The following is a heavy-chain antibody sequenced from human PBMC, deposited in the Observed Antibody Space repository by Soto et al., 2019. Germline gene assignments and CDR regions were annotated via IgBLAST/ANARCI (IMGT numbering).Heavy chain of an antibody. CDR3: TRLISAAQDY. CDR1: GFVFKDSS. CDR2: IRDRAYNYAT. V-gene: IGHV3-73*01. D-gene: IGHD3-22*01. Sequence: EVLLVESGGGLVQPGGSLKLSCAASGFVFKDSSIHWVRQASGKGLEWVGRIRDRAYNYATSYAASVKGRFTISRDDSSNTAFLQMNSLKTEDTAIYYCTRLISAAQDYWGRGTRVTVSS. J-gene: IGHJ4*02.